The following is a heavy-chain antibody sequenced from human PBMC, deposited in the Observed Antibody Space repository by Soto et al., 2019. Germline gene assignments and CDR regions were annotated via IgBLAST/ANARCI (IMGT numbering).Heavy chain of an antibody. J-gene: IGHJ4*02. V-gene: IGHV3-23*01. Sequence: GGSLRLSCAASGFTFANYAMSWVRQAPGKGLEWVSTVTGSGSNTYYADSVKGRFTISRDNSKNTLYLRANSLRAEDTAVYYCAKDPGHSGSENYFDYWGQGSLVTV. CDR1: GFTFANYA. D-gene: IGHD5-12*01. CDR3: AKDPGHSGSENYFDY. CDR2: VTGSGSNT.